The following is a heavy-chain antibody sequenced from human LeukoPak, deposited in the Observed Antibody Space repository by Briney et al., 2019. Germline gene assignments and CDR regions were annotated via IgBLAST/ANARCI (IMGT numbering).Heavy chain of an antibody. Sequence: PSETLSLTCTAYGGSFSNYFWSWIRQPPGKGLEWIGEINHSGGTNYNPSLKSRVTISLDTSKNQFSLKLASVTAADTAVYYCARGDSYYFDTSGPVTWGQGTQVTVSS. V-gene: IGHV4-34*01. J-gene: IGHJ5*02. CDR2: INHSGGT. CDR1: GGSFSNYF. CDR3: ARGDSYYFDTSGPVT. D-gene: IGHD3-22*01.